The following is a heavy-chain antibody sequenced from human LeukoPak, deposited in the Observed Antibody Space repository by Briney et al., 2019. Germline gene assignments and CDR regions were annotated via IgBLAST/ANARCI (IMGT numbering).Heavy chain of an antibody. D-gene: IGHD4-11*01. CDR3: ASDWYNNSDAFDL. V-gene: IGHV3-21*01. CDR2: ISSSSRYI. CDR1: GFTFSSYS. Sequence: GGSLSLSCAASGFTFSSYSISWVRQAPGKGLEWVSSISSSSRYIYYADSVKGRFTISRDNAKKSLYLQMNSLRAEDTAVYYCASDWYNNSDAFDLWGQGTMVTVSS. J-gene: IGHJ3*01.